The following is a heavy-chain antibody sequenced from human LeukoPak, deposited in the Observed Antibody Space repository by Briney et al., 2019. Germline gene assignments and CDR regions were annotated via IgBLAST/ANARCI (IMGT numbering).Heavy chain of an antibody. CDR1: GFTFSSYS. CDR3: ARDSTTVVY. V-gene: IGHV3-48*04. D-gene: IGHD4-11*01. Sequence: GGSLRLSCAASGFTFSSYSMNWVRQAPGKGLEWVSYISSSSSTIYYADSVKGRFTISRDNAKNSLYLQMNSLRAEDTAVYYCARDSTTVVYWGQGTLVTVSS. J-gene: IGHJ4*02. CDR2: ISSSSSTI.